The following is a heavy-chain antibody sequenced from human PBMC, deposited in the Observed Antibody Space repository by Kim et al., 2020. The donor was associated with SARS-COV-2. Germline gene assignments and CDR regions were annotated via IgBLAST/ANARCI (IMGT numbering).Heavy chain of an antibody. V-gene: IGHV4-59*01. CDR1: GGSISSYY. Sequence: SETLSLTCTVSGGSISSYYWSWIRQPPGKGLEWIGYIYYSGSTNYNPSLKSRVTISVDTSKNQFSLKLSSVTAADTAAYYCASLELDGSGSYYQDVWGKGTTVTVSS. J-gene: IGHJ6*04. CDR3: ASLELDGSGSYYQDV. CDR2: IYYSGST. D-gene: IGHD3-10*01.